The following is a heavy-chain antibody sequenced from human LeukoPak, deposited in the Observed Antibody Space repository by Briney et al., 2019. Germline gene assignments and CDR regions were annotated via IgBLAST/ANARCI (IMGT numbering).Heavy chain of an antibody. CDR3: AGLRSTVPWAPFDY. V-gene: IGHV4-59*08. D-gene: IGHD4-17*01. J-gene: IGHJ4*02. Sequence: SETLSLTCIVSGSISSYYWTWIRQPPGKGLEWIGHSYFTGNPNYNPSLKSRVTISVDPPKNQFSLKLTSVTAADTAVYYCAGLRSTVPWAPFDYWAREILVPVSS. CDR1: GSISSYY. CDR2: SYFTGNP.